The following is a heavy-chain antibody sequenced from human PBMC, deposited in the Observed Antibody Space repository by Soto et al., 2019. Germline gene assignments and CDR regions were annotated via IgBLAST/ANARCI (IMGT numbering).Heavy chain of an antibody. CDR1: GDTFAFYS. Sequence: QVQLVQSGAEVKRPGSSVKVSCKASGDTFAFYSINWVRQAPGLGLEWMGRVNPILTMSNYAQRFQGRVTMTADKSTSTAYMEVTSLRSEATAIYYCATSYGAGDRDFAYWGQGALVTVSS. CDR2: VNPILTMS. V-gene: IGHV1-69*02. J-gene: IGHJ4*02. CDR3: ATSYGAGDRDFAY. D-gene: IGHD3-10*01.